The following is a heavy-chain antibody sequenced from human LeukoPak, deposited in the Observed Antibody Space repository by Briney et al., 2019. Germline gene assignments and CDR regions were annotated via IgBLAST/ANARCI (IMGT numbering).Heavy chain of an antibody. V-gene: IGHV3-66*01. D-gene: IGHD3-22*01. Sequence: PGGSLRLSCAASGFTVSSNYMSWVRQAPGKGLEWVSVIYSGGSTYYADSVKGRFTISRDNSKNTLYLQMNSLRAGDTAVYYCARAALYYYDSTLLDYWGQGTLVTVSS. CDR1: GFTVSSNY. CDR2: IYSGGST. CDR3: ARAALYYYDSTLLDY. J-gene: IGHJ4*02.